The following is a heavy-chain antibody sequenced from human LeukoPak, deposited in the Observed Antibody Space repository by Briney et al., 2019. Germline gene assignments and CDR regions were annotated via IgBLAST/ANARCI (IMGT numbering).Heavy chain of an antibody. CDR1: GFTFSNYA. CDR3: ARALSQQLIRYSQD. D-gene: IGHD1-1*01. Sequence: GGSLRLSCAASGFTFSNYAMSWVRQTPGKGLEWVSGISGTGANSYYADSVKGRFTISRDNSKNTLYLQMSSLRADDTAIYYCARALSQQLIRYSQDWGQGTLVTVSS. J-gene: IGHJ1*01. CDR2: ISGTGANS. V-gene: IGHV3-23*01.